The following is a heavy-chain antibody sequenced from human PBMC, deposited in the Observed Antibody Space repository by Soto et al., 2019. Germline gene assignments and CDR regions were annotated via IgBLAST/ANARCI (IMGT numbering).Heavy chain of an antibody. CDR2: ISAYNGNT. Sequence: ASVKVSCKASGYTFTSYGISWVRQAPGQGLEWMGWISAYNGNTNYAQKLQGRVTMTTDTSTSTAYMELRSLRSDDTAVYYCAHDQRDFFGSGSYGAFDIWGQGTMVTVSS. CDR3: AHDQRDFFGSGSYGAFDI. D-gene: IGHD3-10*01. J-gene: IGHJ3*02. V-gene: IGHV1-18*01. CDR1: GYTFTSYG.